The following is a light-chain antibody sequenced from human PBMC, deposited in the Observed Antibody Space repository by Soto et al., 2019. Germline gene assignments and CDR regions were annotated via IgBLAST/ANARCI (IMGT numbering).Light chain of an antibody. CDR1: SSDVGAYNY. Sequence: QSALTQPASVSGSPGQSITISCTGTSSDVGAYNYVSWYQQHPGKAPKLMIFEVSDRPSGGSNRFSGSKSGNTASLTISGLQAEDEDDYYCSSYTSSNTLVFGGGTKVTVL. J-gene: IGLJ2*01. V-gene: IGLV2-14*01. CDR2: EVS. CDR3: SSYTSSNTLV.